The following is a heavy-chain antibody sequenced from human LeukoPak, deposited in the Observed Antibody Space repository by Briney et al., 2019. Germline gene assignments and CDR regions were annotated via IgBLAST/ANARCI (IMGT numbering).Heavy chain of an antibody. CDR3: ARDRIVGATKTSHYMDV. V-gene: IGHV3-48*03. CDR2: ISSSGSTI. CDR1: GFTFSSYE. Sequence: GGSLRLSCAASGFTFSSYEMNWVRQAPGKGLEWVSYISSSGSTIYYADSVKGRFAISRDNAKNSLYLQMNSLRAEDTAVYYCARDRIVGATKTSHYMDVWGKGTTVTISS. J-gene: IGHJ6*03. D-gene: IGHD1-26*01.